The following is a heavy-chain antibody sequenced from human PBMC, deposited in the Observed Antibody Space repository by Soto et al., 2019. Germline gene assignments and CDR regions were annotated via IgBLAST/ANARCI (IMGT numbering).Heavy chain of an antibody. Sequence: QVQLQESGPGLVKPSGTLSLTCAVSGGSISSSNWWSWVRQPPGKGLEWIGEIYHSGSTNYNPSLKSRVTISVDKSKNQFSLKLSSVTAADTAVYYCARGGGDYGGNSDENYFDYWGQGTLVTVSS. J-gene: IGHJ4*02. CDR2: IYHSGST. CDR3: ARGGGDYGGNSDENYFDY. CDR1: GGSISSSNW. D-gene: IGHD4-17*01. V-gene: IGHV4-4*02.